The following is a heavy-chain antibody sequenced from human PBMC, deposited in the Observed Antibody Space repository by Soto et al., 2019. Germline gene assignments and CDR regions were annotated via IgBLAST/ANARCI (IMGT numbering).Heavy chain of an antibody. V-gene: IGHV5-51*01. J-gene: IGHJ2*01. CDR1: GYSFPSYW. CDR2: IHPGDSDT. Sequence: PGESLKISCKGSGYSFPSYWIAWVRQMPGKGLEWMGIIHPGDSDTRYSPSFQGQVTISADKSISTAYLQWSSLKASDTAMYYCARPRYYYDSGGYAPPYWYFDLWGRGTLVTVSS. CDR3: ARPRYYYDSGGYAPPYWYFDL. D-gene: IGHD3-22*01.